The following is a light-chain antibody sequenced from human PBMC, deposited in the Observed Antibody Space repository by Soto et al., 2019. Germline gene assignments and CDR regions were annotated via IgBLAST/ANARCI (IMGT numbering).Light chain of an antibody. CDR2: EDT. V-gene: IGLV2-23*01. J-gene: IGLJ2*01. Sequence: QSALTQPASVSGSPGQSITISCTGTRSEVGFYKLVSWYQQHPGKAPKVMIYEDTKRPSGVSTRFSGSKSGNTASLTISGLQAEDEADYYCSSYALSKNVLFGGGTKVTVL. CDR3: SSYALSKNVL. CDR1: RSEVGFYKL.